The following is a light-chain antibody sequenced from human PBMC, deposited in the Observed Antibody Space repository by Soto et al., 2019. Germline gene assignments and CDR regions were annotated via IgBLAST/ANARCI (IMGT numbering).Light chain of an antibody. J-gene: IGKJ1*01. CDR1: QSISSW. V-gene: IGKV1-5*03. CDR2: KTS. Sequence: DIQLTQSPSTLSASVGDRVTITCRASQSISSWLAWYQQKPGKAPNLLIYKTSNLESGFPSRFSGSGSGTEFTLTISSLQPDDFATYYCQYYNDYCWTFGQGIKVEIK. CDR3: QYYNDYCWT.